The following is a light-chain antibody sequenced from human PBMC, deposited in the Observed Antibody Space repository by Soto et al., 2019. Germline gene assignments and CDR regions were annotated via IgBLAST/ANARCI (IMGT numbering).Light chain of an antibody. Sequence: DIQMTQSPSSLSASVGDRVTITCRASPGISNYLAWYQQKPGKVPKLLIYAASTLQSGVPSRFSGSGSGTDFTLTISSLQPEDVATYYCQKCNSAPSSTFGPGTKVDIK. CDR3: QKCNSAPSST. CDR1: PGISNY. CDR2: AAS. V-gene: IGKV1-27*01. J-gene: IGKJ3*01.